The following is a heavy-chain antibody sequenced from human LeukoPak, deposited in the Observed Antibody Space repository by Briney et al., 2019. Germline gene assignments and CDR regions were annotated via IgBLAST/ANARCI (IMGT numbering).Heavy chain of an antibody. D-gene: IGHD3-10*01. J-gene: IGHJ4*02. CDR2: IYYSGST. CDR1: GGSISSYY. V-gene: IGHV4-59*01. CDR3: ARSQLLWFGELSPYYFDY. Sequence: SETLSLTCTVSGGSISSYYWSWIRQPPGKGLEWIGYIYYSGSTNYNPSLKSRVTISVDTSKNQFSLKLSSVTAADTAVYYCARSQLLWFGELSPYYFDYWGQGTLVTVSS.